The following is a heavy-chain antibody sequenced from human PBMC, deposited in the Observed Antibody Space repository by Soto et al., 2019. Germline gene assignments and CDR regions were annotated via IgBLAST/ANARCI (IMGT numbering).Heavy chain of an antibody. CDR2: IYPGDSDT. J-gene: IGHJ6*02. CDR1: GYSFTSYW. Sequence: GESLKISCKGSGYSFTSYWIGWVRQMPGKGLEWMGIIYPGDSDTRYSPSFQGQVTISADKSISTAYLQWSSLKASDTAMYYCARHFGLVAAAGTPPFYYYYGMDVWGQGTTVTVSS. CDR3: ARHFGLVAAAGTPPFYYYYGMDV. D-gene: IGHD6-13*01. V-gene: IGHV5-51*01.